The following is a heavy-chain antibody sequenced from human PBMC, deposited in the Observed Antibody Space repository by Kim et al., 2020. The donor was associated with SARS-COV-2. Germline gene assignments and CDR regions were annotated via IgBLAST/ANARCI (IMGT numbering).Heavy chain of an antibody. J-gene: IGHJ6*02. CDR2: IYSGGST. Sequence: GGSLRLSCAASGFTVSSNYMSWVRQAPGKGLEWVSVIYSGGSTYYADSVKGRFTISRDNSKNTLYLQMNSLRAEDTAVYYCASRVVAAIYYYYYGMDVWGPGTTVTVSS. CDR1: GFTVSSNY. D-gene: IGHD2-15*01. V-gene: IGHV3-53*01. CDR3: ASRVVAAIYYYYYGMDV.